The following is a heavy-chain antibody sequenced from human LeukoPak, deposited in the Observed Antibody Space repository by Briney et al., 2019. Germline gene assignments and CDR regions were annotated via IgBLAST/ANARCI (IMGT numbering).Heavy chain of an antibody. CDR2: IYHSGST. CDR1: GYSISSGYY. D-gene: IGHD3-22*01. V-gene: IGHV4-38-2*02. CDR3: ARGGNYYDSSGPDDS. J-gene: IGHJ4*02. Sequence: SATLSLTCTVSGYSISSGYYWDWIRQPPGKGLEWIGSIYHSGSTYYNPSLKRRVTISVDTSKNQFSLKLSSVTAADTAVYYCARGGNYYDSSGPDDSWGQGTLVTVSS.